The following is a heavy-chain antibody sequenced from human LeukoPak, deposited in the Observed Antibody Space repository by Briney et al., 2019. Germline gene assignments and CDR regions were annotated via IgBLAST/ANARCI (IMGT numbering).Heavy chain of an antibody. Sequence: PSETLSLTCTVSGVSISSYYWSWIRQPPGKGLEWIGYIYYSGSTNYNPSLKSRVTMSVDTSKNQFSLKLSSVTAADTAVYYCARDYPNENLDYWGQGTLVTVSS. V-gene: IGHV4-59*12. J-gene: IGHJ4*02. CDR2: IYYSGST. CDR3: ARDYPNENLDY. CDR1: GVSISSYY.